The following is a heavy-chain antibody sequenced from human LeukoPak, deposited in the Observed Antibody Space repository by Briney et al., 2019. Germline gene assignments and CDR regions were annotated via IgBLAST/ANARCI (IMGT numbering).Heavy chain of an antibody. Sequence: VASVKVSCKASGYTFTGYYMHWVRQAPGQGLGWMGWINPNSGGTNYAQKFQGRVTMTRDTSISTAYMERSRLRSDDTAVYYCAVNWNYLPFFDYWGQGTLVTVSS. V-gene: IGHV1-2*02. J-gene: IGHJ4*02. CDR2: INPNSGGT. CDR3: AVNWNYLPFFDY. CDR1: GYTFTGYY. D-gene: IGHD1-7*01.